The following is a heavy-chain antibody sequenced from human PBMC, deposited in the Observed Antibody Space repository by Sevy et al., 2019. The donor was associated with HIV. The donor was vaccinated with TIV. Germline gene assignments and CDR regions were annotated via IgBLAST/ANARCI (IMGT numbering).Heavy chain of an antibody. D-gene: IGHD3-16*01. Sequence: SETLSLTCTVSGGSISSSSYYWGWIRQPPGKGLEWIGSIYYSGSTYYNPSLKSGVTISVDTSKNQFSLKLSSVTAADTAVYYCARRMITFGGEEFDYWGQGTLVTVSS. J-gene: IGHJ4*02. CDR3: ARRMITFGGEEFDY. V-gene: IGHV4-39*01. CDR2: IYYSGST. CDR1: GGSISSSSYY.